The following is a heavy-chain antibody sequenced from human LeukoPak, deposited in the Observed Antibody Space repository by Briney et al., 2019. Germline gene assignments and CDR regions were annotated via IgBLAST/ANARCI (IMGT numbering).Heavy chain of an antibody. V-gene: IGHV4-38-2*02. CDR3: ARERGYSGYDRGYYYYYMDV. CDR1: GYSVSSGYY. Sequence: APESLSLSCAVSGYSVSSGYYWGWIRQPPGKGLEGVGSIYHSGGTYYNRSLKSRVTISVDPAQNQLSLKLSSVTAADTAVYYCARERGYSGYDRGYYYYYMDVWGKGTTVTVSS. J-gene: IGHJ6*03. CDR2: IYHSGGT. D-gene: IGHD5-12*01.